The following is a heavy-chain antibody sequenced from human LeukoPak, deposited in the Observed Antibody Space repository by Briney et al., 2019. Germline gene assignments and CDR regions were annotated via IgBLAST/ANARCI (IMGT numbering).Heavy chain of an antibody. J-gene: IGHJ5*02. CDR2: ISAYNGNT. V-gene: IGHV1-18*01. D-gene: IGHD1-26*01. Sequence: ASVKVSCKASGYTFTSYGISWVRQAPGQGLEWMGWISAYNGNTNYAQKLQGRVTMTTDTSTSTAYMELRSLRSDDTAVYYCAREFWRGAKYNWFDPWGQGTLVTVSS. CDR1: GYTFTSYG. CDR3: AREFWRGAKYNWFDP.